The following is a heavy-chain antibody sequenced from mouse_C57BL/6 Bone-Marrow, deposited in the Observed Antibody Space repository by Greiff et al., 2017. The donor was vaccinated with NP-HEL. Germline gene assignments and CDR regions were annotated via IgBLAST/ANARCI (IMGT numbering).Heavy chain of an antibody. J-gene: IGHJ4*01. D-gene: IGHD1-3*01. CDR3: TTELRGYAMDY. CDR2: IDPENGDT. Sequence: VQLQQSGAELVRPGASVKLSCTASGFNIKDDYMHWVKQRPEQGLEWIGWIDPENGDTEYASKFQGKATITADTSSNTAYLQLSSLTSEDTAVYYCTTELRGYAMDYWGQGTSVTVSS. V-gene: IGHV14-4*01. CDR1: GFNIKDDY.